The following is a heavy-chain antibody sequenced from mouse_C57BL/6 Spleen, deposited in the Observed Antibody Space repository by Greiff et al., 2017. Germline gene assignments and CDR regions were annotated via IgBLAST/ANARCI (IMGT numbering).Heavy chain of an antibody. CDR2: ISGGGGNT. Sequence: EVMLVESGGGLVKPGGSLKLSCAASGFTFSSYTMSWVRQTPEKRLEWVGTISGGGGNTYYPDSVKGRFTISRDNAKNTLYLQMSSLRSEDTALYYCARIYYDYDYYAMDYWGQGTSVTVSS. CDR3: ARIYYDYDYYAMDY. J-gene: IGHJ4*01. CDR1: GFTFSSYT. V-gene: IGHV5-9*01. D-gene: IGHD2-4*01.